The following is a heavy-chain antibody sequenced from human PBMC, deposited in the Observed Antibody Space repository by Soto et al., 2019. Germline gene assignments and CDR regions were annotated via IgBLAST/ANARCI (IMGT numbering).Heavy chain of an antibody. D-gene: IGHD1-26*01. V-gene: IGHV3-15*01. CDR2: IKSKTDGGTT. CDR1: RYTSNRIS. CDR3: TTESIVGDTSVDY. Sequence: GDQRLTCAAFRYTSNRISIAATRHASGLAQEWVGRIKSKTDGGTTDYAAPVKGRFTISRDDSKNTLYLQMNGLKTEDTAVYYCTTESIVGDTSVDYWGQGTLVTV. J-gene: IGHJ4*02.